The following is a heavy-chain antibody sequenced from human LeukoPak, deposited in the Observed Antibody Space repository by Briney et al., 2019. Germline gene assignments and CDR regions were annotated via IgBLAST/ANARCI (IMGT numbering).Heavy chain of an antibody. V-gene: IGHV2-70*11. CDR2: IDWDDDK. D-gene: IGHD4-17*01. J-gene: IGHJ4*02. Sequence: SGPALVKPTETLTLTCTLSGFSLSTSEMCVSWIRQPPGKALEWLARIDWDDDKHYSTSLKTRLTISKDTSKNQVVLTMTNMDPVDTATYYCARISTVTTEGPYYFDYWGQGTLVTVSS. CDR1: GFSLSTSEMC. CDR3: ARISTVTTEGPYYFDY.